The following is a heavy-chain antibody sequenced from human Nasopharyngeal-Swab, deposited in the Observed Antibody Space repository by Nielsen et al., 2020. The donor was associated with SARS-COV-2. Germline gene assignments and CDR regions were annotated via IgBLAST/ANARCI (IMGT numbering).Heavy chain of an antibody. CDR2: ISGGGGST. CDR3: ARDQGCELLQWGWNYYYYGMDV. J-gene: IGHJ6*02. V-gene: IGHV3-23*01. D-gene: IGHD1-26*01. Sequence: GESLKISCAASGFTFTSYAMTWVRQPPGKGLEWVPPISGGGGSTYYADSVKGRFTISRDNSKNTLYLQMNSLRAEDTAVYYCARDQGCELLQWGWNYYYYGMDVWGQGTTVTVSS. CDR1: GFTFTSYA.